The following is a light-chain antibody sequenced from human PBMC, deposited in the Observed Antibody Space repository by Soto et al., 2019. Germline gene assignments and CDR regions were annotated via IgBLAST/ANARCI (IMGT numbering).Light chain of an antibody. CDR1: QSISTY. CDR2: GAS. V-gene: IGKV1-27*01. CDR3: QKHDPAPLT. J-gene: IGKJ4*01. Sequence: IQQTEAPSYMSASVGARSAYTSRASQSISTYLNWYEQKPGKAPNLLIYGASNLQSGVPSRFSGSGSGTDFTLTISSLQPEDVATYYCQKHDPAPLTFGGGTKVDIK.